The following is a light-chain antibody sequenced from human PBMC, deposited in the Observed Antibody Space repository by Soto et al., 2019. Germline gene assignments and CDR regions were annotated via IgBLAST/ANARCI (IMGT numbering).Light chain of an antibody. J-gene: IGLJ1*01. Sequence: QSVLTQPASVSGSPGQSITISCTGTSSDVGGYNYVSWYQQHPGKAPKFMIYDVSNRPSGVSNRLSGSKSGNTASLTISGLQAEDEADYYCCSYTTSNTRQIVFGTGTTVTVL. V-gene: IGLV2-14*01. CDR1: SSDVGGYNY. CDR3: CSYTTSNTRQIV. CDR2: DVS.